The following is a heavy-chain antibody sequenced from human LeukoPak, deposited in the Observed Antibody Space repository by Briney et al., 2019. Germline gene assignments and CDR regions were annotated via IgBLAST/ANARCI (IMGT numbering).Heavy chain of an antibody. CDR1: GFTFSDHH. J-gene: IGHJ4*02. V-gene: IGHV3-72*01. Sequence: PGGSLRLSCVASGFTFSDHHMDWVRQAPGKGLEWIGRSRNKGRGYSTVFAASVKGRFTISRDEPKNSLYLQMNSLKTEDTAVYYCTRTFYCVTGGYYPDHWGQGTLVTVSS. CDR3: TRTFYCVTGGYYPDH. CDR2: SRNKGRGYST. D-gene: IGHD3-3*01.